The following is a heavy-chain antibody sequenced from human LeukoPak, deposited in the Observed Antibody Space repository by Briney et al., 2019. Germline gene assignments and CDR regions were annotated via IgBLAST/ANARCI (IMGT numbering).Heavy chain of an antibody. J-gene: IGHJ4*02. D-gene: IGHD5-12*01. CDR3: ARESLSSGTPIDY. Sequence: PGGSLRLSCAASGFIFSSYEMNWVRQAPGKGLEWVSYISSSGRTIYYADSVKGRFTISRDNAKNSLYLQMNNLGAEDSAVYYCARESLSSGTPIDYWGQGALVTVSS. V-gene: IGHV3-48*03. CDR2: ISSSGRTI. CDR1: GFIFSSYE.